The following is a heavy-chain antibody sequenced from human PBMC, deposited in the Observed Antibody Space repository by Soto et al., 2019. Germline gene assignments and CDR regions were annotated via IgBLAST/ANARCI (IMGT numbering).Heavy chain of an antibody. V-gene: IGHV5-10-1*01. CDR3: ARLLRCSGGSCYPNLLTYYYYYGMDV. CDR2: IDPSDSYT. D-gene: IGHD2-15*01. J-gene: IGHJ6*02. CDR1: GYSFTSYW. Sequence: PGESLKISCKGSGYSFTSYWISWVRQMPGKGLEWMGRIDPSDSYTNYSPSFQGHVTISADKSISTAYLQWSSLKASDTAMYYCARLLRCSGGSCYPNLLTYYYYYGMDVWGQGTTVTVSS.